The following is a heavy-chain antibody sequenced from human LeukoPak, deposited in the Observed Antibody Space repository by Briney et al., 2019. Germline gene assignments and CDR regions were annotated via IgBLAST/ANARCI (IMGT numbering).Heavy chain of an antibody. J-gene: IGHJ4*02. CDR2: INHSGST. D-gene: IGHD3-10*01. V-gene: IGHV4-34*01. Sequence: PSETLSLTCAVYGGSFSGYYWSWIRQPPGKGLEWIGEINHSGSTNYNPSLKSRVTIPVDTSKNQFSLKLSSVTAADTAVYYCAREVVRGVIDYWGQGTLVTVSS. CDR1: GGSFSGYY. CDR3: AREVVRGVIDY.